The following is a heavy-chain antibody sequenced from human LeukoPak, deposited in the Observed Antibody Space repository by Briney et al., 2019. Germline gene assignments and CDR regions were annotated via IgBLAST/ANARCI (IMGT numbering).Heavy chain of an antibody. CDR1: GFTFSGYY. CDR3: ARGFYGGNPLDAFDI. J-gene: IGHJ3*02. D-gene: IGHD4-23*01. CDR2: ISSSGSDI. V-gene: IGHV3-11*01. Sequence: GGSLRLSCVASGFTFSGYYMGWIRQAPGKGLEWISYISSSGSDIYYTGSMKGRFTISRDNVKNSLFLQMNSLRGDDTALYYCARGFYGGNPLDAFDIWGQGTMVTVSS.